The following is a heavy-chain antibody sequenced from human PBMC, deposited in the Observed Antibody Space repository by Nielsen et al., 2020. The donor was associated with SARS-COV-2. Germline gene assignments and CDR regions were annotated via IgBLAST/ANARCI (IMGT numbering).Heavy chain of an antibody. CDR2: IYYSGST. CDR1: GGSISSDDYY. V-gene: IGHV4-30-4*01. D-gene: IGHD4-17*01. J-gene: IGHJ4*02. Sequence: LRLSCTVSGGSISSDDYYWSWIRQPPGKGLDWIGYIYYSGSTYYNPSLKSRVTISVDTSKNRFSLKLSSVTAADTAVYYCARSAGVTTVTTFAYWGQGTLVTVSS. CDR3: ARSAGVTTVTTFAY.